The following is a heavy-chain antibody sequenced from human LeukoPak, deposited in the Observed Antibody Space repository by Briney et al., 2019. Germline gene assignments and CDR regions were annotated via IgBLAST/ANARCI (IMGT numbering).Heavy chain of an antibody. CDR2: ISGTTDYI. D-gene: IGHD1-26*01. CDR3: ARGGRQAVFFDY. CDR1: GFTFSSYS. V-gene: IGHV3-21*01. Sequence: GGSLRLSCAASGFTFSSYSMSWVRQAPGRGLEWVSSISGTTDYIYYADSVKGRFTISGDNAKNSLYLQMSSLRAEDTAVYYCARGGRQAVFFDYWGQGTLVTVSS. J-gene: IGHJ4*02.